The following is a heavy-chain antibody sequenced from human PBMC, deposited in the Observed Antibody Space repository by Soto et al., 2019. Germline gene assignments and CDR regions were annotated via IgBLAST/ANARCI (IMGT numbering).Heavy chain of an antibody. CDR1: GDSISSYY. V-gene: IGHV4-59*01. J-gene: IGHJ3*02. D-gene: IGHD1-7*01. CDR3: ARGNWNYDDAFDI. CDR2: IYYSGST. Sequence: QVQLQESGPGLVKPSETLSLTCTVSGDSISSYYWSWIRQPPGKGLEWIGYIYYSGSTNYNPSLKSRVTMSVDTSTNQFSLKLSSVTAADTAVYYCARGNWNYDDAFDIWGQGTMVTVSS.